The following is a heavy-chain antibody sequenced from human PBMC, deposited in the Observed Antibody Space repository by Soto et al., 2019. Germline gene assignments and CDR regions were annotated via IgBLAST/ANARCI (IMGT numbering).Heavy chain of an antibody. D-gene: IGHD3-10*01. CDR2: IYNSGST. CDR1: GGSFSGYY. V-gene: IGHV4-34*11. CDR3: ARDYRGVNNYGMDV. Sequence: QVQLQQWGAGLLKPSETLSLTCAVYGGSFSGYYWSWIRQPPGKGLEWIGYIYNSGSTNYNPSLKSRVTISVDMSKNQFSLKLRSVTAADTAVYYCARDYRGVNNYGMDVWGQGTTVTVSS. J-gene: IGHJ6*02.